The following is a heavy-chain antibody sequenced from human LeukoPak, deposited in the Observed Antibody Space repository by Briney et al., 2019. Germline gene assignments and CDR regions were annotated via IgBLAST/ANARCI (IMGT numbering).Heavy chain of an antibody. CDR1: GFIFSSYE. CDR2: ISSSGNAM. Sequence: GGSLRLSCAASGFIFSSYEMNWVRQAPGKGLEWVSYISSSGNAMYYADSVKGRYTISRDNAKNSLYLQMNSLRVEDTAVYYCARDRNYYGSGSYWGQGTLVTVSS. V-gene: IGHV3-48*03. CDR3: ARDRNYYGSGSY. D-gene: IGHD3-10*01. J-gene: IGHJ4*02.